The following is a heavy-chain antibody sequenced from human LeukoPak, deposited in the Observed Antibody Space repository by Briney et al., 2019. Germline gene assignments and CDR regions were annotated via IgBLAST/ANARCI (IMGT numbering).Heavy chain of an antibody. CDR1: GGSISSYY. V-gene: IGHV4-59*08. CDR3: AKTSFTTTVVTFFDAFDI. CDR2: LYYSGST. Sequence: SETLSLTCTVSGGSISSYYWSWIRQPPGKGLEWIGYLYYSGSTNYNPSLKSRVTISVDTSKNQFSLKLSSVTAADTAVYYCAKTSFTTTVVTFFDAFDIWGQGTMVTVSS. D-gene: IGHD4-23*01. J-gene: IGHJ3*02.